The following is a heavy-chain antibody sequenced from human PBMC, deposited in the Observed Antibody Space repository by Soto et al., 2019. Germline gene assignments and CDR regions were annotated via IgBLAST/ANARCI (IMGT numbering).Heavy chain of an antibody. CDR2: IYYTGTT. CDR1: GGSISSTDHF. V-gene: IGHV4-39*01. Sequence: QLQLQESGPGLVKPSETLSLTCAVSGGSISSTDHFWGWIRQPPGKGLEWIGSIYYTGTTYYNPSLTSLVTMSVDTSKIQCSLNLSSVTAAHAAVHYYARQVTPDILAPPCLLDNRGQGSLVIVSS. D-gene: IGHD3-9*01. CDR3: ARQVTPDILAPPCLLDN. J-gene: IGHJ4*02.